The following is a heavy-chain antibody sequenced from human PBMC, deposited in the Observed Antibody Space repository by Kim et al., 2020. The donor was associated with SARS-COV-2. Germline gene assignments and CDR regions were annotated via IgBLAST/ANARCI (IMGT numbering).Heavy chain of an antibody. CDR3: ARLAGYDSSGYYPNVDY. Sequence: KSRVTISVDTSKNQFSLKLSSVTAADTAVYYCARLAGYDSSGYYPNVDYWGQGTLVTVSS. J-gene: IGHJ4*02. V-gene: IGHV4-39*01. D-gene: IGHD3-22*01.